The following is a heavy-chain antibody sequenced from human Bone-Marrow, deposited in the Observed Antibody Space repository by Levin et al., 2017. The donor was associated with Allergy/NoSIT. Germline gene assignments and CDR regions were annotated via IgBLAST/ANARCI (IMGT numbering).Heavy chain of an antibody. CDR1: GASISVNTYS. D-gene: IGHD3-9*01. Sequence: SETLSLTCTVSGASISVNTYSWGWVRQPPGKGLQWIGTFYYTRGTYYNPSLTSRVTISADTSKNQFSLILTSVTDADTAVYYCAHLPTGFPNWFGPWGQGTLVTVSS. CDR2: FYYTRGT. V-gene: IGHV4-39*07. CDR3: AHLPTGFPNWFGP. J-gene: IGHJ5*02.